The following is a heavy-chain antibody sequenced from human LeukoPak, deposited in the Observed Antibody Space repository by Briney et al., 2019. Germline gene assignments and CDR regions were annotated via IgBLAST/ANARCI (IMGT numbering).Heavy chain of an antibody. J-gene: IGHJ4*02. CDR1: GGSISSGSYY. Sequence: SETLSLTCTVSGGSISSGSYYWSWIRQPAGKGLEWIGRIYTSGSTNYNPSLKGRATISVDTSKNQFSLKLSSVTAADTAVYYCARGEWLQDYWGQGTLVTVSS. CDR2: IYTSGST. V-gene: IGHV4-61*02. CDR3: ARGEWLQDY. D-gene: IGHD3-3*01.